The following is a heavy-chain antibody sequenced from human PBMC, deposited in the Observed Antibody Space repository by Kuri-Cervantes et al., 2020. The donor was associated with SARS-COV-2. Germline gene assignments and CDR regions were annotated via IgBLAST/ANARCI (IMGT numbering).Heavy chain of an antibody. CDR2: VKQDVSEK. D-gene: IGHD1-1*01. CDR3: ARDPATGLYYYYMDV. V-gene: IGHV3-7*01. J-gene: IGHJ6*03. Sequence: LSLTCAASGFTFSSYWMSWVRQAPGKGLGWVANVKQDVSEKYYVYSVKGRFTISRDNAKNSLYLQMNSLRAEDTAVYYCARDPATGLYYYYMDVWGKGTTVTVSS. CDR1: GFTFSSYW.